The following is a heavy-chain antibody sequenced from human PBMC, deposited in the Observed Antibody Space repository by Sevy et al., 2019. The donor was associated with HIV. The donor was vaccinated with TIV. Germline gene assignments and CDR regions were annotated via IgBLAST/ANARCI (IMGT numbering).Heavy chain of an antibody. V-gene: IGHV3-9*01. Sequence: GGSLRLSCAASGFTFDDYAMHWVRQAPGKGLEWVSGISWNSGSIGYADSVKGRFTISRDNAKNSLYLQMNSLRAEDTALYYCAKDVFPSAYSSSWYYYYGMDVWGQGTTVTVSS. J-gene: IGHJ6*02. CDR2: ISWNSGSI. CDR1: GFTFDDYA. D-gene: IGHD6-13*01. CDR3: AKDVFPSAYSSSWYYYYGMDV.